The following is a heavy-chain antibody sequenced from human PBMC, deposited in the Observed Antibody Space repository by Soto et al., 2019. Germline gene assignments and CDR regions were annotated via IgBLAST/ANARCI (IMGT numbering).Heavy chain of an antibody. V-gene: IGHV1-18*01. CDR2: ISAYNGNT. CDR3: AREGPAPYYYYGMDV. J-gene: IGHJ6*02. Sequence: QVQLVQSGGEVKKPGASVKVSCKTSGYSFTTYGISWVRQAPGQGLEWMGWISAYNGNTNYAQKLQDRVPMTTDTSTSTAYMELRSRRSDDTAVYYCAREGPAPYYYYGMDVWGQGSTVTVSS. CDR1: GYSFTTYG.